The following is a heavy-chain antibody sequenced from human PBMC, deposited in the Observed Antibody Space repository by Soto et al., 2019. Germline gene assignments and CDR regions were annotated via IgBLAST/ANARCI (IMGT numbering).Heavy chain of an antibody. CDR1: GYTFTSYA. J-gene: IGHJ6*02. CDR2: INAGNGNT. CDR3: ARGPLLWGDV. Sequence: ASVKVSCKASGYTFTSYAMNWVRQAPGQGLEWMGWINAGNGNTKYSQKFQGRVTITRDISASTAYMELSSLRSEDTAVYYCARGPLLWGDVWGQGSTVTVSS. V-gene: IGHV1-3*01. D-gene: IGHD3-10*01.